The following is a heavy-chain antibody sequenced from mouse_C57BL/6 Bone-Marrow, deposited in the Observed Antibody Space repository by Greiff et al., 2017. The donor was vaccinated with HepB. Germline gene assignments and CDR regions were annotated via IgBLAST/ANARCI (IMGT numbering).Heavy chain of an antibody. J-gene: IGHJ4*01. CDR1: GFTFSDYY. CDR3: ARWMDY. CDR2: ISNGGGST. Sequence: EVHLVESGGGLVQPGGSLKLSCAASGFTFSDYYMYWVRQTPEKRLEWVAYISNGGGSTYYPDTVKVRFTIARDNAKNTLYLQMSRLKSEDTAMYYCARWMDYWGQGTSVTVSS. V-gene: IGHV5-12*01.